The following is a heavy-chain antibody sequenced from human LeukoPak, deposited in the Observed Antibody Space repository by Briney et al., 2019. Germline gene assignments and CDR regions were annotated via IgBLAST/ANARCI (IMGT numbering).Heavy chain of an antibody. V-gene: IGHV4-34*01. CDR1: GGSFSGYY. J-gene: IGHJ4*02. Sequence: LKPSETLSLTCAVYGGSFSGYYWSWIRQPPGKGLEWIGEINHSGSTNYNPSLKSRVTISVDTSKNQFSLKLSSVTAADTAVYYCARLGMRRFGEERAIDYWGQGTLVTVSS. D-gene: IGHD3-10*01. CDR3: ARLGMRRFGEERAIDY. CDR2: INHSGST.